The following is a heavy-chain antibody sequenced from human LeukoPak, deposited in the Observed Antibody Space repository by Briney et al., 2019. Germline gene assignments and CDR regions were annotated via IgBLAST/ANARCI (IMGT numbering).Heavy chain of an antibody. CDR3: AKVFYSPPPIAEGAFDI. CDR1: GLTFSSYA. V-gene: IGHV3-23*01. J-gene: IGHJ3*02. D-gene: IGHD6-13*01. Sequence: GGPLRLPCAASGLTFSSYAMSWVRQAPGKGLEWVSAISGSGGSTYYADSVKGRFTISRDNSKNTLYLQMNSLGAEDTAVYYCAKVFYSPPPIAEGAFDIWGQGTMVTVSS. CDR2: ISGSGGST.